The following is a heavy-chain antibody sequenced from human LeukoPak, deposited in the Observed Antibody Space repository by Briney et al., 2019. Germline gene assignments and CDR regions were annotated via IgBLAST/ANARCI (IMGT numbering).Heavy chain of an antibody. CDR1: GFTISSNY. V-gene: IGHV3-66*01. CDR3: ARWGRDLDAFDI. J-gene: IGHJ3*02. CDR2: IYSGGST. Sequence: GSLRLSCAASGFTISSNYMSWVRQAPGKGLEWVSVIYSGGSTYYADSVKGRFTISRDNSKNTLYLQMNSLRAEDTAVYYCARWGRDLDAFDIWGQGTMVTVSS. D-gene: IGHD3-16*01.